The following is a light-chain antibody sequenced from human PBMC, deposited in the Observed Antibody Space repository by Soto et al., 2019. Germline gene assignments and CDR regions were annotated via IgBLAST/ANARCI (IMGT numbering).Light chain of an antibody. Sequence: QSALTQPASVSGSPGQSITISCTGTSSDVGSYNLVSWYQQHPGKAPKLMIYEGSKRPPGVSNRFSGSKSGNTASLTISGLQADDEADYYCSSYTASSTLLFGTGTKVTVL. CDR2: EGS. CDR3: SSYTASSTLL. J-gene: IGLJ1*01. CDR1: SSDVGSYNL. V-gene: IGLV2-14*02.